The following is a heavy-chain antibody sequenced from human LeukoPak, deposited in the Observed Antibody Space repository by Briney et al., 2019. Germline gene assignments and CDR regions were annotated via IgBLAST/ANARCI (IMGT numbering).Heavy chain of an antibody. CDR1: GFTFSSYW. J-gene: IGHJ6*02. V-gene: IGHV3-7*01. CDR3: ATQYYDFWSGYYLYYYYGMDV. Sequence: GGSLRLSCAASGFTFSSYWMSWVRQAPGKGLEWVANIKQDGSEKYYVDSVKGRFTISRDNAKNSLYLQMNSLRAEATAVYYCATQYYDFWSGYYLYYYYGMDVWGQGTTVTVSS. CDR2: IKQDGSEK. D-gene: IGHD3-3*01.